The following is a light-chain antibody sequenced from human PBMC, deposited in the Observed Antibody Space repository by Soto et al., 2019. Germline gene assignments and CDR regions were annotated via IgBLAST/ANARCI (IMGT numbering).Light chain of an antibody. J-gene: IGKJ2*01. CDR2: AAS. V-gene: IGKV1-33*01. CDR1: QSISNY. Sequence: DIQMTQSPSSLSASVGDRVTITCRASQSISNYVSWYQQKPGKAPKLLIYAASTLHSGVPSRFSGSGSGTDFSLTVDSLQPEDTATYYCQQYDHPPYTFGQGTKLEIK. CDR3: QQYDHPPYT.